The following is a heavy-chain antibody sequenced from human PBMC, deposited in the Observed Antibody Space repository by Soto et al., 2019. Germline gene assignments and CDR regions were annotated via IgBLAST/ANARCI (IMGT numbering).Heavy chain of an antibody. Sequence: GESLKISCKGSGYSFTSYWIGWVRQMPGKGLEWMGIIYPGDSDTRYSPSFQGQVTISADKSISTAYLQWSSLKASDTAMYYCARRNYGDYHYYYGMGVWGQGTTVTVSS. CDR3: ARRNYGDYHYYYGMGV. CDR2: IYPGDSDT. CDR1: GYSFTSYW. J-gene: IGHJ6*02. V-gene: IGHV5-51*01. D-gene: IGHD4-17*01.